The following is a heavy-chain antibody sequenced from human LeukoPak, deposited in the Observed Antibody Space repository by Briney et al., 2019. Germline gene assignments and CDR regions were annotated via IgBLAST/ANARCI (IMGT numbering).Heavy chain of an antibody. CDR2: IYYSGST. V-gene: IGHV4-59*08. Sequence: PSETLSLTCTVSGGSISSDYRSWIRQPPGKGLEWIGYIYYSGSTNYNPSLKSRVTISVDTSKNQFSLKLSSVTAADTAVYYCAKQAYCSGTSCSPFDYWGQGTLVTVSS. CDR3: AKQAYCSGTSCSPFDY. D-gene: IGHD2-2*01. J-gene: IGHJ4*02. CDR1: GGSISSDY.